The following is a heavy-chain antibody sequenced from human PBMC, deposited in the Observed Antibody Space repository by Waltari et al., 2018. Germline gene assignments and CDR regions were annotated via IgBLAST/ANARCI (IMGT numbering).Heavy chain of an antibody. CDR1: GFTFSSYS. V-gene: IGHV3-23*01. D-gene: IGHD3-16*01. CDR2: IRGRSDTT. J-gene: IGHJ6*04. Sequence: EVELLDSGGGFVQPGSSLRLACEVSGFTFSSYSMTWVRQAPGKGLSGVSTIRGRSDTTYYADSVKGRFTISRDNSKNSLYLQMNSLRAEDTAIYYCVKGQGGVWGNGTTVIVFS. CDR3: VKGQGGV.